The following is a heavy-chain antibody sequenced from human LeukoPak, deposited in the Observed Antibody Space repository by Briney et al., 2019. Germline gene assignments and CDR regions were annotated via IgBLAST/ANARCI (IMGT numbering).Heavy chain of an antibody. Sequence: SETLSLTCAVYGGSFSGYYWCWIRQPPGKGLEWIGEINHSGSTNYNPSLKSRVTISVDTSKNQFSLKLSSVTAADTAVYYCARAGVIAARPTTFDYWGQGTLVTVSS. V-gene: IGHV4-34*01. D-gene: IGHD6-6*01. CDR2: INHSGST. CDR3: ARAGVIAARPTTFDY. CDR1: GGSFSGYY. J-gene: IGHJ4*02.